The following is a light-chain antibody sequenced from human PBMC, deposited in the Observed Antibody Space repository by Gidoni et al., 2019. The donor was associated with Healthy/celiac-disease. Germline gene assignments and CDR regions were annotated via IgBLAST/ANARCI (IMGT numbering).Light chain of an antibody. CDR3: QQRGNWPQLT. CDR2: DAS. CDR1: QSVYYS. V-gene: IGKV3-11*01. J-gene: IGKJ4*01. Sequence: VVLTQSPATLSFSPGDRATLSCRASQSVYYSLALYQHKPGQSPRLLIYDASNRATALPARVSGSGAGTDFTLTISSLEPEDFAVYYCQQRGNWPQLTFGGGTTVEIK.